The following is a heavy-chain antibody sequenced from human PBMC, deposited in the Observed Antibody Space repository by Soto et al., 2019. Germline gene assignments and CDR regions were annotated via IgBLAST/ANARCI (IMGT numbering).Heavy chain of an antibody. CDR3: ATHAPYSSGWYPFDY. J-gene: IGHJ4*02. V-gene: IGHV4-59*05. D-gene: IGHD6-19*01. CDR1: GGAISSYY. CDR2: IYYSGST. Sequence: SETLSLTCTVSGGAISSYYWSWIRQPPGKGLEWIGSIYYSGSTYYNPSLKSRVTISVDTSKNQFSLKLSSVTAADTAVYYCATHAPYSSGWYPFDYWGQGTLVTVSS.